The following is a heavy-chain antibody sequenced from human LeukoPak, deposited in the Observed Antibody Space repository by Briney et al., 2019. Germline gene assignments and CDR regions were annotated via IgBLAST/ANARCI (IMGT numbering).Heavy chain of an antibody. Sequence: LSLTCTVSGGSISSSSYYWSWIRQAPGKGLEWVSYISGSSNYINYADSVKGRFTISRDNAKNSLYLQMNSLRAEDTAVYYCARDPSSDIWGQGTMVTVSS. CDR1: GGSISSSSYY. J-gene: IGHJ3*02. V-gene: IGHV3-11*05. CDR2: ISGSSNYI. CDR3: ARDPSSDI.